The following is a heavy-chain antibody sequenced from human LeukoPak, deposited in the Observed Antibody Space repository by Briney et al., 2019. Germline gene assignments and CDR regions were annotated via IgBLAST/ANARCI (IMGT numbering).Heavy chain of an antibody. J-gene: IGHJ4*02. D-gene: IGHD6-6*01. Sequence: PGGALRLSRAASVFTFSRAWTSWVRQAPGKGLERGANIKQVGGEKYYVDSVKGRFTISRENAKNSLYLQMNSLRAEDTAVYYCARDGVGSSSDYWGQGTLVTVSS. CDR3: ARDGVGSSSDY. CDR1: VFTFSRAW. V-gene: IGHV3-7*01. CDR2: IKQVGGEK.